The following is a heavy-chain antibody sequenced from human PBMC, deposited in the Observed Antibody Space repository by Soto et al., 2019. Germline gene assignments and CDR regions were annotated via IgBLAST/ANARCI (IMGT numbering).Heavy chain of an antibody. CDR3: ARGRYGDY. D-gene: IGHD1-1*01. V-gene: IGHV1-18*01. J-gene: IGHJ4*02. Sequence: QVHLVQSGAEVKKPGASVKVSCQGSGYAFTTYGITWVRQAPGQGLEWMGWISAHNGNTNYAQKLQGRVTMTRDTSTSTAYMELRSLRYDDTAVYYCARGRYGDYWGQGALVTVSS. CDR2: ISAHNGNT. CDR1: GYAFTTYG.